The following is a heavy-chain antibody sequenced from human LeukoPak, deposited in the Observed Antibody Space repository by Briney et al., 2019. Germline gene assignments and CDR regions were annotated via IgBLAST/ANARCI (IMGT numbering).Heavy chain of an antibody. CDR2: INPNSGGT. Sequence: ASVKVSCKASGYTFTGYYLHWVRQAPGQGLEWLGWINPNSGGTDYAQKFQDRVTMTSDTSISTAYMDLSGLTSDDTAVYYCARDQSWDLLNLGYWGQGTLVTVSS. J-gene: IGHJ4*02. D-gene: IGHD1-26*01. V-gene: IGHV1-2*02. CDR1: GYTFTGYY. CDR3: ARDQSWDLLNLGY.